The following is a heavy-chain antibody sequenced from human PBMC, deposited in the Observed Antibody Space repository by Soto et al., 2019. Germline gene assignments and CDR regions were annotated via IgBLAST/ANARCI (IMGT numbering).Heavy chain of an antibody. CDR3: ATVDGCVVTTYYNCFNP. V-gene: IGHV1-24*01. CDR1: GYTLTELS. J-gene: IGHJ5*02. CDR2: FDPEDGET. D-gene: IGHD4-17*01. Sequence: ASVKVSCKVSGYTLTELSMHWVRQAPGKGLEWMGGFDPEDGETIYAQKFQGRVTMTEDTSTDTAYMELSSLRSEDTAVYYSATVDGCVVTTYYNCFNPCGQGPMITVSS.